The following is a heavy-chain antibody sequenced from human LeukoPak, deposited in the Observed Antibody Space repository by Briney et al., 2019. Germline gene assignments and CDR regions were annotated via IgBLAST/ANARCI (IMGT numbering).Heavy chain of an antibody. CDR2: ISGDGGST. D-gene: IGHD4-17*01. CDR3: AKDTVNSLATYNWFDP. V-gene: IGHV3-43*02. CDR1: GFTFDDYA. Sequence: GGSLRLSCAASGFTFDDYAMHWVRQAPGKGLEWVSLISGDGGSTYYADSVKGRFTISRDNSKNSLYLQMNSLGTEGTALYYRAKDTVNSLATYNWFDPWGQGTLVTVSS. J-gene: IGHJ5*02.